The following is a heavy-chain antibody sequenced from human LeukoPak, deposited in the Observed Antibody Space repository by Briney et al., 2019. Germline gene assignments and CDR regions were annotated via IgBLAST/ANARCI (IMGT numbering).Heavy chain of an antibody. J-gene: IGHJ4*02. CDR3: TRDLEPVWFGEFSDY. Sequence: PGGSLRLSCAASGFTFSSYSMNWVRQAPGKGLEWVGFIRSKAYGGTTEYAASVKGRFTVSRDDSKSIAYLQMNSLKTEDTAVYYCTRDLEPVWFGEFSDYWGQGTLVTVSS. D-gene: IGHD3-10*01. V-gene: IGHV3-49*04. CDR2: IRSKAYGGTT. CDR1: GFTFSSYS.